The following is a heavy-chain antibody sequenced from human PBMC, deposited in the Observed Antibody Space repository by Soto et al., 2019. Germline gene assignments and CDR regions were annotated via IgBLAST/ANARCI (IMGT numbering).Heavy chain of an antibody. CDR1: GYTFNLFG. CDR3: AREFQYDSGGFPELYC. V-gene: IGHV1-18*04. CDR2: ISAYNGNT. J-gene: IGHJ1*01. D-gene: IGHD3-22*01. Sequence: QVHLEQSGAEVRKPGASVKVSCKASGYTFNLFGINWVRQAPGQVLEWLGWISAYNGNTNYAQKFHGRDTMTADTSTTTAYLELTSLRSDDTAVYYCAREFQYDSGGFPELYCWGQGTLVTVSS.